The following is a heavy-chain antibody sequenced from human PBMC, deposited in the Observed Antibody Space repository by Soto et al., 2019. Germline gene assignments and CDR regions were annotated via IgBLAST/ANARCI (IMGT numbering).Heavy chain of an antibody. CDR2: ISAYNGNT. D-gene: IGHD3-16*02. V-gene: IGHV1-18*01. J-gene: IGHJ4*02. CDR1: GYTFSNYG. CDR3: ARVGLDDYVWGSYRTRDY. Sequence: ASVKVSCKTSGYTFSNYGINWVRQAPGQGLEWMGWISAYNGNTNFAQKLQGRVTMTTDTSTSTAYMELRSLRSDDTAVYYCARVGLDDYVWGSYRTRDYWGQGTLVTVSS.